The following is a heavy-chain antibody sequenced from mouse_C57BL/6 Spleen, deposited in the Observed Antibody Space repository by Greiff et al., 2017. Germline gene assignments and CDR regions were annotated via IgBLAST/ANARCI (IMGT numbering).Heavy chain of an antibody. V-gene: IGHV10-1*01. D-gene: IGHD1-1*01. CDR3: VRQDYGSSQFSY. J-gene: IGHJ3*01. CDR2: IRSKSNNYAT. Sequence: EVQLQQSGGGLVQPKGSLKLSCAASGFSFNTYAMNWVRQAPGKGLEWVARIRSKSNNYATYYADSVKDRFTISRDDSESMLYLQMNNLKTEDTAMYYCVRQDYGSSQFSYWGQGTLVTVSA. CDR1: GFSFNTYA.